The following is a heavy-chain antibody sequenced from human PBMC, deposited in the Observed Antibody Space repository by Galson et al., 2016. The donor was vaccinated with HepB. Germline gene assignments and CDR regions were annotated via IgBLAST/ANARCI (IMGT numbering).Heavy chain of an antibody. CDR2: INADNGNT. J-gene: IGHJ4*02. V-gene: IGHV1-3*01. D-gene: IGHD2-2*01. Sequence: SVKVSCKASGYTFTTYAMHWVRQAPGQSLEWMGWINADNGNTNYSEKFQGRVTVTRDTSAKTASMELSSLTSGDTAVYSCASGSPPIRYCRRGVCNSNSEFDDGGQGTLVTVSA. CDR1: GYTFTTYA. CDR3: ASGSPPIRYCRRGVCNSNSEFDD.